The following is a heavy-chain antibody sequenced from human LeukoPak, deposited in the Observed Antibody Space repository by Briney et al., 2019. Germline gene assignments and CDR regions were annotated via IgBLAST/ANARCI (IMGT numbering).Heavy chain of an antibody. Sequence: PGGSLRLSCAASGFTFSGSAMHWVRQASGKGLEWVGRIRSKANSYATAYAASVKGRFTISRDDSKNTAYLQMNSLKTEDTAVHYCTRHEDFWSGLHYYYYYGMDVWGQGTTVTVSS. J-gene: IGHJ6*02. V-gene: IGHV3-73*01. D-gene: IGHD3-3*01. CDR2: IRSKANSYAT. CDR1: GFTFSGSA. CDR3: TRHEDFWSGLHYYYYYGMDV.